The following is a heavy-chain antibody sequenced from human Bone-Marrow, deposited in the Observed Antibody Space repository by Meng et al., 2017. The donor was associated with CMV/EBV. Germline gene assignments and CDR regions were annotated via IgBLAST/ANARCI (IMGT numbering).Heavy chain of an antibody. CDR3: ARHPGYCSSTSCYNYYYGMDV. Sequence: SETLSLTCAVFDTSFNAYYWTWIRQSPDKGLEWIGEIAHSGSTKYSPSLRSRFAMSVDTSKSQFSLKLTSVTAADTAVYYCARHPGYCSSTSCYNYYYGMDVWGQGTTVTFSS. V-gene: IGHV4-34*01. J-gene: IGHJ6*02. CDR1: DTSFNAYY. D-gene: IGHD2-2*02. CDR2: IAHSGST.